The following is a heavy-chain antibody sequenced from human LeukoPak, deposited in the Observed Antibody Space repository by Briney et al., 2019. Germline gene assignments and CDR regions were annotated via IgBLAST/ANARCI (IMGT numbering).Heavy chain of an antibody. CDR3: ARDSDGAIQTYGDYGGFDY. CDR1: GFPFSSYW. V-gene: IGHV3-48*04. D-gene: IGHD4-17*01. CDR2: ISSSGSTI. J-gene: IGHJ4*02. Sequence: QPGGSLRLSCAASGFPFSSYWMSWVRQAPGKGLEWVSYISSSGSTIYYADSVKGRFTISRDNAKNSLYLQMNSLRAGDTAVYYCARDSDGAIQTYGDYGGFDYWGQGTLVTVSS.